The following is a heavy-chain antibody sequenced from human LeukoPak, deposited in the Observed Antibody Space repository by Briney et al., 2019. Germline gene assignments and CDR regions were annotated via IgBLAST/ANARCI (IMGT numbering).Heavy chain of an antibody. J-gene: IGHJ6*02. CDR3: ARVTSLDYDSSGYYYIPPPYYYYYGMDV. V-gene: IGHV1-2*06. Sequence: WASVKVSCKASGYTFTGYYMHWVRQAPGQGLEWMGRINPNSGGTNYAQKFQGRVTMTRDTSISTAYMELSRLRSDDTAVYYCARVTSLDYDSSGYYYIPPPYYYYYGMDVRGQGTTVTVSS. CDR2: INPNSGGT. D-gene: IGHD3-22*01. CDR1: GYTFTGYY.